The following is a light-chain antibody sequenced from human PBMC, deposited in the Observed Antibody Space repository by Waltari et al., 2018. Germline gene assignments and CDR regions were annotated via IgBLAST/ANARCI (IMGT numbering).Light chain of an antibody. J-gene: IGKJ2*01. V-gene: IGKV1-39*01. CDR2: TAS. CDR1: QGITTF. Sequence: DIQMTQSPPSLSAPIGDSVTISCRASQGITTFLNWYQQKPGKGPNLLISTASTLQTGVPSRFTGRGSGTDFTLSIISLQPEDSASYYCQQSYTTPHTFGQGTNLEI. CDR3: QQSYTTPHT.